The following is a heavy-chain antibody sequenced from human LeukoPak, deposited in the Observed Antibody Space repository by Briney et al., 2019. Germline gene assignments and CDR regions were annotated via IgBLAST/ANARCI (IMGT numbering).Heavy chain of an antibody. D-gene: IGHD3-22*01. V-gene: IGHV4-59*01. J-gene: IGHJ5*02. CDR1: GGSMSSYY. Sequence: PSETLSLTCTVSGGSMSSYYWSWIRQPPGKGLEWIGNIYYSGSTNYNPSLNSRVTMSVDTSQNQFSLKLSSVTAADTAVYYCARARTPITMIVVESNWFDPWGQGTLVPVSS. CDR2: IYYSGST. CDR3: ARARTPITMIVVESNWFDP.